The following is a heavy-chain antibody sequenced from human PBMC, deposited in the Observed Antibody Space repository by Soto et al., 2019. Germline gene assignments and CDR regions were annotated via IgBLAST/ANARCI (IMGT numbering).Heavy chain of an antibody. J-gene: IGHJ4*02. CDR3: ARDHGQLVQPFDY. V-gene: IGHV6-1*01. D-gene: IGHD6-13*01. CDR2: TYYRSKWYN. CDR1: GDSVSSNSAA. Sequence: SPTLSLTCAISGDSVSSNSAAWHWIRQSPSRGLEWLGRTYYRSKWYNDYAVSVKSRITINPDTSKNQFSLQLNSVTPEDTAVYYCARDHGQLVQPFDYWGQGTLVTVSS.